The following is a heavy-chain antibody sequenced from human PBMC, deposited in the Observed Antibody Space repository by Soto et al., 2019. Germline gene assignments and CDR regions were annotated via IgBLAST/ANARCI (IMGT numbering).Heavy chain of an antibody. CDR3: PPPLATVSSADY. J-gene: IGHJ4*02. D-gene: IGHD6-6*01. CDR2: IYYRGST. CDR1: GGSITSSSLY. V-gene: IGHV4-39*01. Sequence: QLQLQESGPGLVKPSETLSLTCTVSGGSITSSSLYWAWIRQPPGKGLEWIGSIYYRGSTFYNPSLKRRGTISLETSKSQCSLKLTSVTAADTAVYYCPPPLATVSSADYWGQGILVTVSS.